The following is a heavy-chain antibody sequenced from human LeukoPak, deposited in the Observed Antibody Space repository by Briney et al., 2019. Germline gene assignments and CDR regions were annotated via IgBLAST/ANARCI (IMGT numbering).Heavy chain of an antibody. J-gene: IGHJ4*02. V-gene: IGHV3-15*01. CDR2: IKSKAGGETT. CDR3: TTDPDNSGGDGDFDY. CDR1: GFPFSGAY. Sequence: GGSLQLSCTASGFPFSGAYMSWVRQAPGKGLEWVGLIKSKAGGETTDFAAPVKGRFAISRDDSRNTVYLQMNSLTTEDTAVYYCTTDPDNSGGDGDFDYWGQGTLVTVSS. D-gene: IGHD2-21*01.